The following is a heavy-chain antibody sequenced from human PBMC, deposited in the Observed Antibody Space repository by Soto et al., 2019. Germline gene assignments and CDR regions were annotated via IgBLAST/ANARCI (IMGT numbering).Heavy chain of an antibody. J-gene: IGHJ5*02. CDR2: IYYSGST. D-gene: IGHD2-2*01. CDR3: ARDVRTSRPAHNWFDP. CDR1: GGSISSGGYY. Sequence: SETLSLTCTVSGGSISSGGYYWSWIRQHPGKGLEWIGYIYYSGSTYYNPSLKSRVTISVDTSKNQFSLKLSSVTAADTAVYYCARDVRTSRPAHNWFDPWGQGTLVTVSS. V-gene: IGHV4-31*03.